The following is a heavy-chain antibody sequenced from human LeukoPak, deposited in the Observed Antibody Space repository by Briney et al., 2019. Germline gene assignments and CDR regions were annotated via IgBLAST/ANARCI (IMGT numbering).Heavy chain of an antibody. Sequence: GGSLRLSCAASGFTFRNYAMSWIRQAPGKRLEWVSAITSSDGGTHYADSVKGRFTISRDNSKNTLYLQMNSLRAEDTAVYYCAKDPQHQLLLISTYYYYYMDVWGKGTTVTVSS. CDR2: ITSSDGGT. D-gene: IGHD2-2*01. J-gene: IGHJ6*03. CDR1: GFTFRNYA. CDR3: AKDPQHQLLLISTYYYYYMDV. V-gene: IGHV3-23*01.